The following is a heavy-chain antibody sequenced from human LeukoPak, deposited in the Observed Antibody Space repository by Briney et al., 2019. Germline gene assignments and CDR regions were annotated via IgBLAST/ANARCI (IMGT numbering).Heavy chain of an antibody. V-gene: IGHV1-3*01. CDR1: GYTFTSYA. CDR2: INAGNGNT. Sequence: ASVKVSCKASGYTFTSYAMHWVRQAPGQRLEWVGWINAGNGNTKYSQKFQGRVTITRDTSASTAYMELSSLRSEDTAVYYCARVRMVRGVISYYYGMDVWGKGTTVTVSS. D-gene: IGHD3-10*01. CDR3: ARVRMVRGVISYYYGMDV. J-gene: IGHJ6*04.